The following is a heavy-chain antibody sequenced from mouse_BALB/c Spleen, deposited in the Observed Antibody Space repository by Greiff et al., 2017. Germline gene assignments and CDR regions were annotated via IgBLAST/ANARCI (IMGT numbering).Heavy chain of an antibody. D-gene: IGHD4-1*01. CDR1: GFTFSSYT. Sequence: EVHLVESGGGLVKPGGSLKLSCAASGFTFSSYTMSWVRQTPEKRLEWVATISSGGSYTYYPDSVKGRFTISRDNAKNTLYLQMSSLKSEDTAMYYCTRDLGWGQGTLVTVSA. CDR2: ISSGGSYT. J-gene: IGHJ3*01. CDR3: TRDLG. V-gene: IGHV5-6-4*01.